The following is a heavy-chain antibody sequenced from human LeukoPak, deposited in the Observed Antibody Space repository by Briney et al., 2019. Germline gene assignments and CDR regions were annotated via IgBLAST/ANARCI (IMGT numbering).Heavy chain of an antibody. D-gene: IGHD4-11*01. J-gene: IGHJ4*02. CDR1: GFTFSSYG. Sequence: GGSLRLSCAVSGFTFSSYGMHWVRQAPGKGLEWVAVIWYDGSNKYYADSVEGRFTISRDSSKNTLDLQMNSLRAEDTAVYYCVRVGYTNYGIDYWGQGTLVTVSS. V-gene: IGHV3-33*01. CDR3: VRVGYTNYGIDY. CDR2: IWYDGSNK.